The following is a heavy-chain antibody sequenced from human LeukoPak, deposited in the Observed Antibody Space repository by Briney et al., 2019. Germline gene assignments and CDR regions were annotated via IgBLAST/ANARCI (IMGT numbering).Heavy chain of an antibody. CDR2: IYYSGST. D-gene: IGHD1-26*01. V-gene: IGHV4-59*01. Sequence: PSETLSLTCTVSGGSLSSYYWSWLRQPPGKGLEGIGYIYYSGSTNYNPSLKSRVTISVDTSKNQFSLKLSSVTAADTAVYYCARGDGSYYYYYGMDVWGQGTTVTVSS. J-gene: IGHJ6*02. CDR1: GGSLSSYY. CDR3: ARGDGSYYYYYGMDV.